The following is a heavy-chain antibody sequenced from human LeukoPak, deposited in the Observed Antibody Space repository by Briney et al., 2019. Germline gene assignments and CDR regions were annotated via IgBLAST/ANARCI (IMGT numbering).Heavy chain of an antibody. D-gene: IGHD6-6*01. Sequence: PGGSLRLSCAASGFTVGSNYMSWVRQAPGKGLEWVSSIDSSGGYMFYADSVKGRFIISRDNAKDSLYLQMNSLRVEDTAVYYCLRGARRDYWGQGTLVTVSS. CDR1: GFTVGSNY. CDR3: LRGARRDY. V-gene: IGHV3-21*06. CDR2: IDSSGGYM. J-gene: IGHJ4*02.